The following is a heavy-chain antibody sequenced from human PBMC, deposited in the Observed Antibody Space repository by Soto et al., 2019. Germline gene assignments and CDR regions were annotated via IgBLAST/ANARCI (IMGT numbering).Heavy chain of an antibody. D-gene: IGHD3-10*01. CDR1: GYTFTTHY. Sequence: QVQLVQSGTEVKKPGASVKVSCKASGYTFTTHYMHWVRQAPGQGLEWMGIINPSGGRTTYALKFQGRVTMTSDTSTNTVYVELTSLRSEDTAIYFCARAGENCGSGTFSPPLRYYFNSWGQGTLVTVSS. V-gene: IGHV1-46*01. J-gene: IGHJ4*02. CDR3: ARAGENCGSGTFSPPLRYYFNS. CDR2: INPSGGRT.